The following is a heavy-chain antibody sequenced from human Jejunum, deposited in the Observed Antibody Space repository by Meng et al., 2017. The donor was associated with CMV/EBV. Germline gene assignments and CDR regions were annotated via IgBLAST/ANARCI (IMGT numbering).Heavy chain of an antibody. D-gene: IGHD3-10*01. Sequence: FTFSDYYLSWIRQAPGEGLEWVSYISGSGSTIYYADSVKGRCTISRDNAKNSLYLQMNSLRAEDTAVYYCARDYYGSGRIHGTPNWGQGTLVTVSS. CDR3: ARDYYGSGRIHGTPN. J-gene: IGHJ4*02. CDR1: FTFSDYY. V-gene: IGHV3-11*01. CDR2: ISGSGSTI.